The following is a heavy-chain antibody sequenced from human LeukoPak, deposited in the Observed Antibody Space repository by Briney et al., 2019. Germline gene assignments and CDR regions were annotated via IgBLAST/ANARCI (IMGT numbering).Heavy chain of an antibody. D-gene: IGHD3-10*01. V-gene: IGHV3-23*01. CDR2: ISGSGGST. CDR3: AKDLDSYGSGSRCGFDY. Sequence: GGSLRLSCAASGFTFSSYAMSWVRQAPGKGLEWVSAISGSGGSTYYADSVKGRFTISRDNSKNTLYLQMNSLRAEDTAVYYCAKDLDSYGSGSRCGFDYWGRGTLVTVSS. CDR1: GFTFSSYA. J-gene: IGHJ4*02.